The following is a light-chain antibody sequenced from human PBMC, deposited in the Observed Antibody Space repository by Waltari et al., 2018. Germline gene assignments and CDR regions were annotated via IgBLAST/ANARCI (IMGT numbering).Light chain of an antibody. J-gene: IGKJ1*01. V-gene: IGKV3-20*01. CDR3: QQHGSTPWT. CDR2: RTS. Sequence: ENVLTQSPDTLSLSPGERATLSCRASESLSSSYLALYQQKPGQSPRLLMYRTSSRATGIPDRFSGSGSGTDFTLTISRLEPEDFAVYYCQQHGSTPWTFGQGTKVEIK. CDR1: ESLSSSY.